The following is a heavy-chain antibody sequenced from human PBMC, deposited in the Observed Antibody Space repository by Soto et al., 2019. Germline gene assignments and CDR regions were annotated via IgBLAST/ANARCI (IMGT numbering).Heavy chain of an antibody. Sequence: GGSLRLSCAASGFTFSSYAMHWVRQAPGKGLEWVAVISYDGSNKYYADSVKGRFTISRDNSKNTLYLQMNSLRAEDTAVYYCARGVWFGEFEGPSIDYWGQGTLVTVSS. CDR2: ISYDGSNK. CDR3: ARGVWFGEFEGPSIDY. D-gene: IGHD3-10*01. J-gene: IGHJ4*02. V-gene: IGHV3-30-3*01. CDR1: GFTFSSYA.